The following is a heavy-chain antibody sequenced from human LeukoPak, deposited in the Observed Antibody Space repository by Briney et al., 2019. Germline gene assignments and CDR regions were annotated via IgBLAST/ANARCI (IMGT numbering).Heavy chain of an antibody. CDR1: GYTFTGYY. V-gene: IGHV1-2*02. CDR2: INPNSGGT. D-gene: IGHD6-6*01. Sequence: ASVKVSCKASGYTFTGYYMHWVRQAPGQGLERMGWINPNSGGTNYAQKFQGRVTMTRDTSISTAYMELSRLRSDDTAVYYCATPILEYSSSSQDYWGQGTLVTVSS. CDR3: ATPILEYSSSSQDY. J-gene: IGHJ4*02.